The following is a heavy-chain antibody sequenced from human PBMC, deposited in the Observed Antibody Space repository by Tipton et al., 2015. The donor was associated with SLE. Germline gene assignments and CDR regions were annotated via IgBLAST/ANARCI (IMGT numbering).Heavy chain of an antibody. CDR3: ASSIAGVYYFDY. CDR2: ISAYNGHT. CDR1: GYSFPNYG. J-gene: IGHJ4*02. D-gene: IGHD6-6*01. V-gene: IGHV1-18*01. Sequence: QSGAEVKKPGASVRVSCKTSGYSFPNYGVTWVRQDSGQGLEWMGWISAYNGHTKYAQKFQGRITMTTDTATTTAYLELRSLRSDDTAVYYCASSIAGVYYFDYWGQGTLVTVSS.